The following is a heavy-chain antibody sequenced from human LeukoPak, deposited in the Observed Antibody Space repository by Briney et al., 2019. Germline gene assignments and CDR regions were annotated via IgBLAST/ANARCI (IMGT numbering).Heavy chain of an antibody. J-gene: IGHJ4*02. CDR3: ARGRSGSPWY. CDR2: INHSGST. D-gene: IGHD3-10*01. Sequence: LETLSLTCAVYGGSFSGYYWSWIRQPPGKGLEWIGEINHSGSTNYNPSLKSRVTLSVDTSKNQFSLKLSSVTAADTAVYYCARGRSGSPWYWGQGTLVTVSS. CDR1: GGSFSGYY. V-gene: IGHV4-34*01.